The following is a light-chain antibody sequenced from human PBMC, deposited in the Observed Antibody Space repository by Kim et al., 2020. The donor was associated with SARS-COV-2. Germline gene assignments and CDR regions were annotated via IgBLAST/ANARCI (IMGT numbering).Light chain of an antibody. J-gene: IGLJ1*01. CDR2: EVS. CDR3: SSYAGSNNYV. V-gene: IGLV2-8*01. CDR1: SSDVGGYNY. Sequence: QSVTLSCTGTSSDVGGYNYVSWYQQHPGKAPKLMIYEVSKRPSGVPDRFSGSKSGNTASLTVSGLQAEDEADYYCSSYAGSNNYVFGTGTKVTVL.